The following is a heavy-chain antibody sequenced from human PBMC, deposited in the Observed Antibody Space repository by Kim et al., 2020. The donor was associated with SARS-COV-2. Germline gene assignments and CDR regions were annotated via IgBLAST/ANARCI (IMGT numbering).Heavy chain of an antibody. V-gene: IGHV6-1*01. CDR1: GDSVSSNSAA. D-gene: IGHD6-19*01. CDR3: SRDGYSSGWQLRSGWAFDI. Sequence: SQTLSLTCGISGDSVSSNSAAWNWIRQSPSRGLEWLGRTYYRSKWYNDYAVSMKSRITINPDTSQNQFSLQLNSVTPEDTAVYYCSRDGYSSGWQLRSGWAFDIWGQGTMVTVSS. CDR2: TYYRSKWYN. J-gene: IGHJ3*02.